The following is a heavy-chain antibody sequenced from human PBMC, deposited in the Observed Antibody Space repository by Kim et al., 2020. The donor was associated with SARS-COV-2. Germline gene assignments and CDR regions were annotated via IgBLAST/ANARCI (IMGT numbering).Heavy chain of an antibody. CDR1: GFDFNTFA. V-gene: IGHV3-23*01. Sequence: GGSLRLSCEGSGFDFNTFAINWVRQAPGKGLEWVSRITAHNGVMYYAASVKGRFTATRDNSKAYLYMRDLRAGDTDIYYCAKGIQSKAYCVALAVWVHGT. CDR3: AKGIQSKAYCVALAV. D-gene: IGHD3-16*01. CDR2: ITAHNGVM. J-gene: IGHJ3*01.